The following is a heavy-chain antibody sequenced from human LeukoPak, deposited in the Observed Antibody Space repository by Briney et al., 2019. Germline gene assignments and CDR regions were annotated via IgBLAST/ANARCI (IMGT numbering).Heavy chain of an antibody. CDR1: GYTFTVYY. V-gene: IGHV1-2*02. Sequence: ASVKVSCKASGYTFTVYYMHWVRQAPGQGLEWMGWINPNSGGTNYAQKFQCRVTMTRDTSISTAYMELSRLRSDDTAVYYCARDRIQLWRTLYYYYYMDVWGKGTTVTISS. CDR2: INPNSGGT. D-gene: IGHD5-18*01. J-gene: IGHJ6*03. CDR3: ARDRIQLWRTLYYYYYMDV.